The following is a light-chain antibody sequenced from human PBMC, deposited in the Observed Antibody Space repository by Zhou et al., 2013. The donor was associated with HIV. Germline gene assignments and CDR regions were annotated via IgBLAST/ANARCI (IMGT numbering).Light chain of an antibody. Sequence: DIQMTQSPSTLSASVGDRVTITCRASQSILSWLAWYQQKPGKAPKLLMYEASTLESGVPSRFSGSGSGTHFTLTINSLQPDDFATYYCQQYNTYSGTFGQGTKVEIK. CDR2: EAS. CDR3: QQYNTYSGT. V-gene: IGKV1-5*03. J-gene: IGKJ1*01. CDR1: QSILSW.